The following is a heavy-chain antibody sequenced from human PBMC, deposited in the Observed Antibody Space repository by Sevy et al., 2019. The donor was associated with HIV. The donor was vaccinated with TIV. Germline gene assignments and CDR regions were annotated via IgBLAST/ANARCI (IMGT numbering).Heavy chain of an antibody. CDR1: EFTVSSSY. Sequence: GWSLRLSCAASEFTVSSSYMSWVRQAPGKGLEWVSILYSGGSTYYAASVKGRFAVSRDNSKNTLYLQMNSLRAEDTAVYYCARAGTGSYRAYFDYWGQGTLVTVSS. CDR3: ARAGTGSYRAYFDY. J-gene: IGHJ4*02. D-gene: IGHD1-26*01. V-gene: IGHV3-53*01. CDR2: LYSGGST.